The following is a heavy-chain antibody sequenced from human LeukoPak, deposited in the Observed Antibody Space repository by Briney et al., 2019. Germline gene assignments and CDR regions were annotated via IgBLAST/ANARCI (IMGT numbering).Heavy chain of an antibody. CDR1: GYTFTGYY. CDR2: INPNSGGT. V-gene: IGHV1-2*02. Sequence: ASVKVSCKASGYTFTGYYMHWVRQAPGQGLEWMGWINPNSGGTNYAQKFQGRVTMTRDTSINTAYMELSRLRSDDTAVYYCARGTLLRGGPALLNYWGQGTLVTVSS. CDR3: ARGTLLRGGPALLNY. D-gene: IGHD2-2*01. J-gene: IGHJ4*02.